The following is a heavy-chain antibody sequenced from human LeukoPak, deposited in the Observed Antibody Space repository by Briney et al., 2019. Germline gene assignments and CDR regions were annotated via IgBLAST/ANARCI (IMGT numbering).Heavy chain of an antibody. Sequence: PGGSLRLSCATSGLTFSSHSMSWVRQAPGKGLEWISFISSDNVTRYYADSVKGRFTISRDNAKRSLYLQMNNLRAEDTAVYYCARDYGYRIVDYFDSWGQGILVSVSS. D-gene: IGHD5-18*01. J-gene: IGHJ4*02. CDR3: ARDYGYRIVDYFDS. V-gene: IGHV3-48*01. CDR2: ISSDNVTR. CDR1: GLTFSSHS.